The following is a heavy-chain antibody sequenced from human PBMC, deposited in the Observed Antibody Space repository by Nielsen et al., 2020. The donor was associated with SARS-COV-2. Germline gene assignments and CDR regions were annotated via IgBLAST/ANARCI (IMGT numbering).Heavy chain of an antibody. CDR3: VRDRGAAVSTTRDRIDY. CDR1: GFTVSSNY. D-gene: IGHD3-10*01. Sequence: GESLKISCAASGFTVSSNYMSWVRQAPGKGLEWVSVIYSGGSTYYADSVKGRFTISRDNSKNTLFLQMSSLRVEDTAVYYCVRDRGAAVSTTRDRIDYWGQGTLVTVSS. V-gene: IGHV3-66*01. CDR2: IYSGGST. J-gene: IGHJ4*02.